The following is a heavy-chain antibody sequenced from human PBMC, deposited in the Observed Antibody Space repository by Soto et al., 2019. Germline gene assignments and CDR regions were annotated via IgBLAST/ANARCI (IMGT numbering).Heavy chain of an antibody. CDR3: PTRLDYYLDY. Sequence: EVQLVESGGGLVQPGRSLRLSCAASGFTFDDYAMHWVRQAPGKGLEGVSGISWNSGSIGYADSVKGRLTISRDNDKNSLYLQMNSLRAEDTALYYCPTRLDYYLDYWGQGTLVTVSS. J-gene: IGHJ4*02. CDR1: GFTFDDYA. CDR2: ISWNSGSI. V-gene: IGHV3-9*01. D-gene: IGHD3-9*01.